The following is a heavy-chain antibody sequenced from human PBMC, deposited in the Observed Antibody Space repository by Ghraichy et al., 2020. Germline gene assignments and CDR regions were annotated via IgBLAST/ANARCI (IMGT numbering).Heavy chain of an antibody. CDR2: IKPDGSEE. J-gene: IGHJ4*02. CDR3: TREFYWRFDS. Sequence: GESLNISCAASGFTFSSYSMTWVRQAPGKGLEEVAKIKPDGSEEFYVGSVKGRFTISRDNAKSSLYLQMSGLRGEDTAVYYCTREFYWRFDSWGQGTLVTVSS. V-gene: IGHV3-7*01. CDR1: GFTFSSYS. D-gene: IGHD3-9*01.